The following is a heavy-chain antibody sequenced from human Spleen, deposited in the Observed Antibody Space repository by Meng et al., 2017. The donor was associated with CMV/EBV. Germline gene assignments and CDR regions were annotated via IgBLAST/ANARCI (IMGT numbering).Heavy chain of an antibody. CDR2: IVVASGNK. V-gene: IGHV1-58*01. D-gene: IGHD1-1*01. J-gene: IGHJ4*02. CDR1: GFTFTTSG. CDR3: AVDPAYNFGPSYLHF. Sequence: SVKVFCKASGFTFTTSGVHWVRQARGQRPEWLGWIVVASGNKKYAQKFQDRVVITTDTSASTAYMELKSPRSEDTAIYYCAVDPAYNFGPSYLHFWGQGALVTVSS.